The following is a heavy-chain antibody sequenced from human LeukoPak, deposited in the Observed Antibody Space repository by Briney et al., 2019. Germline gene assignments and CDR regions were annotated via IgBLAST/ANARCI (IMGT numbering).Heavy chain of an antibody. Sequence: GGSLRLSCAASGFTFSSYSMNWVRQAPEKGLEWVSYISSSSSTIYYADSVEGRFTISRDNAKNSLYLQMNSLRAEDTAVYYCARKAGEFDYWGQGTLVTVSS. CDR3: ARKAGEFDY. D-gene: IGHD3-10*01. J-gene: IGHJ4*02. V-gene: IGHV3-48*01. CDR1: GFTFSSYS. CDR2: ISSSSSTI.